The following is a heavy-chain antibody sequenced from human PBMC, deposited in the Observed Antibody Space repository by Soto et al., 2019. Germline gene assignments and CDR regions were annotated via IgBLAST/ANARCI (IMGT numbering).Heavy chain of an antibody. CDR3: AKDKTIVLMVFFDY. V-gene: IGHV3-23*01. D-gene: IGHD2-8*01. CDR2: ISGSGGST. J-gene: IGHJ4*02. CDR1: GFNFSSYA. Sequence: GGSLRLSCAASGFNFSSYAMSWVRQAPGKGLEWVSAISGSGGSTYYADSVKGRFTISRDNSKNTLYLQMNSLRAEDTAVYYCAKDKTIVLMVFFDYWGQGTLVTVSS.